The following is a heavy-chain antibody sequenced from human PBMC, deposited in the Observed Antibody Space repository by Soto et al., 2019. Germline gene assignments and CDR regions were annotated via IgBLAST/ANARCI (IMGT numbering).Heavy chain of an antibody. D-gene: IGHD1-26*01. CDR3: AGGLSVGAPLSYLPNACDI. CDR2: IIPIFGTA. V-gene: IGHV1-69*12. CDR1: GGTFSSYA. J-gene: IGHJ3*02. Sequence: QVQLVQSGAEVKKPGSSVKVSCKASGGTFSSYAISWVRQAPGQGLEWMGGIIPIFGTANYAQKFQGRVTIDAVECTSTADMELSSLRSEDTAVYYCAGGLSVGAPLSYLPNACDIWGQGTMVTVSS.